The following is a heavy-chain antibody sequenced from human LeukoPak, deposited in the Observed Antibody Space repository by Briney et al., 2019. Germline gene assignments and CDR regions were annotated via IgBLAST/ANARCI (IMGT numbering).Heavy chain of an antibody. V-gene: IGHV3-23*01. J-gene: IGHJ4*02. CDR1: GFTFSSYA. CDR2: ISGSGGST. CDR3: AKSAGWRALVGTGDY. Sequence: GGFLRLSCAASGFTFSSYAMSWVRQAPGKGLEWGSAISGSGGSTYYADSVKGRFTISRDNSKNTLYLQMNSLRAEDTAVYYCAKSAGWRALVGTGDYWGQGTLVTVSS. D-gene: IGHD6-19*01.